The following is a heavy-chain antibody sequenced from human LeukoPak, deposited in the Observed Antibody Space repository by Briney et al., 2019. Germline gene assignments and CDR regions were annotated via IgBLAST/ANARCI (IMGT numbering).Heavy chain of an antibody. CDR2: IYYSGST. CDR3: ARVATGPFDY. CDR1: GGSISSYY. J-gene: IGHJ4*02. Sequence: SETLSLTCTVSGGSISSYYWSWIRQPPGKGLEWIGYIYYSGSTNYNPSLKSRVTISVDTSKNQFSLKLSSVTATDTAVYYCARVATGPFDYWGQGTLVTVSS. D-gene: IGHD5-12*01. V-gene: IGHV4-59*01.